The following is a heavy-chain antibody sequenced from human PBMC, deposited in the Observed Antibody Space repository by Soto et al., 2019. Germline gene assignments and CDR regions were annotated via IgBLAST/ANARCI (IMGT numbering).Heavy chain of an antibody. Sequence: ASVKVSCKASGYIFTGYGISWVRQAPGQGLEWMGWISPYNGHTEFVQRLQGRLTLTTDTSTSTAFMELSNLRSDDTAVYYCARGGSGYHTGRGFAGTMDVWGQGTTVTVSS. J-gene: IGHJ6*02. CDR1: GYIFTGYG. CDR2: ISPYNGHT. CDR3: ARGGSGYHTGRGFAGTMDV. D-gene: IGHD3-22*01. V-gene: IGHV1-18*04.